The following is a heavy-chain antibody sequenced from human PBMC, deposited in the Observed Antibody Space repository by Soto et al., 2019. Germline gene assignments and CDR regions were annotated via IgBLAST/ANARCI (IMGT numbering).Heavy chain of an antibody. CDR2: IWYDGSNK. CDR1: GFTFSSYG. V-gene: IGHV3-33*01. CDR3: ARDRYVRYYDSSAGFDY. Sequence: QVQLVESGGGVVQPGRSLRLSCAASGFTFSSYGMHWVRQAPGKGLEWVAVIWYDGSNKYYADSVKGRFTISRDNSKNTLYLQMYSLRAEDTAVYYCARDRYVRYYDSSAGFDYWGQGTLVTVSP. D-gene: IGHD3-22*01. J-gene: IGHJ4*02.